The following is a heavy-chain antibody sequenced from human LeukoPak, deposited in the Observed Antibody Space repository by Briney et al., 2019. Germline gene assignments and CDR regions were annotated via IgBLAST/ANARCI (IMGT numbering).Heavy chain of an antibody. CDR1: GGSSSGYY. V-gene: IGHV4-34*01. J-gene: IGHJ2*01. D-gene: IGHD3-22*01. CDR3: ARGFRYYYDSSGPFFDL. CDR2: INHSGST. Sequence: SETLSLTCAVYGGSSSGYYWSWIRQPPGKGLEWIGEINHSGSTNYNPSLKSRVTISVDTSKNQFSLKLSSVTAADTAVYYCARGFRYYYDSSGPFFDLWGRGTLVTVSS.